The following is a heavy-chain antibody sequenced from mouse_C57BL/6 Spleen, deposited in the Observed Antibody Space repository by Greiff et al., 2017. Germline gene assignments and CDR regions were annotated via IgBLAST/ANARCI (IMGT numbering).Heavy chain of an antibody. Sequence: DVQLVESGPELVKPGASVKISCKASGYSFTGYYMNWVKQSPEKSLEWIGEINPSTGGTTYNQKFKAKATLTVDKSSSTAYMQLKSLTSEDSAVYYCARSGYDIYYAMDYWGQGTSVTVSS. CDR1: GYSFTGYY. D-gene: IGHD2-2*01. CDR3: ARSGYDIYYAMDY. J-gene: IGHJ4*01. V-gene: IGHV1-42*01. CDR2: INPSTGGT.